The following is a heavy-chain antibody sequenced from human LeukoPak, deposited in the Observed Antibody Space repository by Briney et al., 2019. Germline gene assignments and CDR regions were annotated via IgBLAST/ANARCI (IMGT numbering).Heavy chain of an antibody. V-gene: IGHV1-18*01. Sequence: ASVKVSCKASGYTFTSYGISWVRQAPGQGLEWMGWISAYNGNTNYAQKLQGRVTMTTDTSTSTAYMELRSLRSDGTAVYYCASMVGAAGTGGYFDYWGQGTLVTVSS. CDR1: GYTFTSYG. CDR3: ASMVGAAGTGGYFDY. D-gene: IGHD6-19*01. J-gene: IGHJ4*02. CDR2: ISAYNGNT.